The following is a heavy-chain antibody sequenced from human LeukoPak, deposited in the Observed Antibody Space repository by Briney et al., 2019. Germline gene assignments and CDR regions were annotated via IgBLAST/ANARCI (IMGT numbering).Heavy chain of an antibody. CDR2: IYPGDSDT. V-gene: IGHV5-51*01. Sequence: GESLKISCKGSGYSFTSYWISWVRQMPGKGLEWIWIIYPGDSDTRYTPSFQGQVTMSADKSINTAYLQWSSLRASDTAMYYCARRQGCSSSSCPPDYWGQGTLVTVSP. J-gene: IGHJ4*02. CDR1: GYSFTSYW. CDR3: ARRQGCSSSSCPPDY. D-gene: IGHD2-2*01.